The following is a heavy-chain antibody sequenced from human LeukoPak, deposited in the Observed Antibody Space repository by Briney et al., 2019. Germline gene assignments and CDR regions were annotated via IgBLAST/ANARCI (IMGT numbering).Heavy chain of an antibody. CDR1: IDSFSNYH. J-gene: IGHJ6*03. Sequence: PSETLSLTCAVYIDSFSNYHWNWIRQTPAKGMEWIGEVNESGGTNISPSLRSRVILSVDTSKNQFSLKLISVTAADTAVYYCARRGFAMVRGVTEPNYYYYYMDVWGKGTTVTISS. V-gene: IGHV4-34*01. CDR2: VNESGGT. D-gene: IGHD3-10*01. CDR3: ARRGFAMVRGVTEPNYYYYYMDV.